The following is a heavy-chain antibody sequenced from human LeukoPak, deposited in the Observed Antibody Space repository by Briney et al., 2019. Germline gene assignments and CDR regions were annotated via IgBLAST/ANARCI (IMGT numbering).Heavy chain of an antibody. CDR2: INPDNGAT. Sequence: GASVKVSCKASGYTLTDHYVHWVRQAPGQGLEWMGWINPDNGATTYPQNFQGRVTMNTDSSIGTAYMSLSSLRSDDTAQYYCARGALRKLRGFDYWGQGTLVTVSS. V-gene: IGHV1-2*02. CDR1: GYTLTDHY. CDR3: ARGALRKLRGFDY. J-gene: IGHJ4*02. D-gene: IGHD4-11*01.